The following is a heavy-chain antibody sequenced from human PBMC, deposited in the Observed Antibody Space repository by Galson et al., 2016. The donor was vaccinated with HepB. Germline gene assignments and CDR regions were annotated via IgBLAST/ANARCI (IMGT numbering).Heavy chain of an antibody. CDR3: ARDMSADLGEDDYCGLDV. V-gene: IGHV3-9*01. Sequence: SLRLSCAVAGFTFEDHAMHWVRQGPGKGLEWVAGISWNSGYIDYADSVKGRFTISRDNAKNSLFLQMNSLTNEDTALYYCARDMSADLGEDDYCGLDVWGQGNKVTVS. CDR2: ISWNSGYI. J-gene: IGHJ6*02. CDR1: GFTFEDHA. D-gene: IGHD2-21*01.